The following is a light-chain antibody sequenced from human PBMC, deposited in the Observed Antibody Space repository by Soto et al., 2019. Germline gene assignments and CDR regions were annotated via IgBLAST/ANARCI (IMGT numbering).Light chain of an antibody. CDR3: QQYGNSPQT. V-gene: IGKV3-20*01. CDR2: GAS. CDR1: QIVSSNF. Sequence: ETVLTQSPGTLFLSPGERATLSCRASQIVSSNFLAWYQQKPGQAPRLLIYGASSRATGIPDRFTGSGSGTDFTLTISRLEPEDFAVYYCQQYGNSPQTFGQGTKV. J-gene: IGKJ1*01.